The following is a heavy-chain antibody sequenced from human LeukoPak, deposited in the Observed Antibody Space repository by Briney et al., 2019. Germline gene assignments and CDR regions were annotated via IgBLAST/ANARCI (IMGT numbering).Heavy chain of an antibody. CDR1: GGSISSGGYY. V-gene: IGHV4-31*03. CDR2: IYYSGST. J-gene: IGHJ4*02. D-gene: IGHD3-22*01. Sequence: SETLSLTCTVSGGSISSGGYYWSWIRQHPGKGLEWIGYIYYSGSTYYNPSLKSRVTISVDTSKNQFSLKLSSVTAADTAVYYCARDSSRKGYYYDSSGSIDYWGQGTLVTVPS. CDR3: ARDSSRKGYYYDSSGSIDY.